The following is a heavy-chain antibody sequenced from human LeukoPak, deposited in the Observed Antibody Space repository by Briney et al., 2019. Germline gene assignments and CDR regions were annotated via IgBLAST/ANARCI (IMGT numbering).Heavy chain of an antibody. CDR3: ARRYSYGHFDY. D-gene: IGHD5-18*01. CDR1: GGSISSYY. CDR2: IYYSGST. V-gene: IGHV4-39*01. J-gene: IGHJ4*02. Sequence: SETLSLTCTVSGGSISSYYWGWIRQPPGKGLEWIGSIYYSGSTYYNPSLKSRVTISVDTSKNQFSLKLSSVTAADTAVYYCARRYSYGHFDYWGQGTLVTVSS.